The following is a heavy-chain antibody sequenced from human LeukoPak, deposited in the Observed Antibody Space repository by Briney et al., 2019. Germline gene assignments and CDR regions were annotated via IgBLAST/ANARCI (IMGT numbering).Heavy chain of an antibody. CDR1: GGSFSGSN. V-gene: IGHV4-34*01. CDR2: IYNSGST. Sequence: PSQTLSLTCAFYGGSFSGSNWSWIRQPPGKGLEWIGEIYNSGSTIYNPSLKSRVTISVDTSKNQFSLNLISVTAADTAVYYCVRAYDYWGQGTLVTVSS. J-gene: IGHJ4*02. CDR3: VRAYDY.